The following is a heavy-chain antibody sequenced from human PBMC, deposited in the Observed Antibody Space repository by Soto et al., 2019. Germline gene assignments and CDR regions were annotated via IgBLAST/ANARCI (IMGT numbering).Heavy chain of an antibody. D-gene: IGHD3-22*01. Sequence: ASVKVSCKASGYTFTRYDINWVRQATGQGLEWMGWMNPNSGNTGYAQKFQGRVTMTRNTSISTAYMELSSLRSEDTAVYYCARALPINYYDSSGSPPDYWGQGTLVTVSS. CDR1: GYTFTRYD. CDR2: MNPNSGNT. V-gene: IGHV1-8*01. J-gene: IGHJ4*02. CDR3: ARALPINYYDSSGSPPDY.